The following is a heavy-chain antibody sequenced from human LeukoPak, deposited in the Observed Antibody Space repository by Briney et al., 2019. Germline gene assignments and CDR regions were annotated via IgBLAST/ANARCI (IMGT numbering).Heavy chain of an antibody. D-gene: IGHD3-22*01. J-gene: IGHJ4*02. CDR2: INPNSGGT. V-gene: IGHV1-2*02. CDR3: ARSQGITMIVVVNYIDY. CDR1: GYTFTGYH. Sequence: ASVKVSCKASGYTFTGYHMHWVRQAPGQGLEWMGWINPNSGGTNYAQKFQGRVTMTRDTSISTAYMELSRLRSDDTAVYYCARSQGITMIVVVNYIDYWGQGTLVTVSS.